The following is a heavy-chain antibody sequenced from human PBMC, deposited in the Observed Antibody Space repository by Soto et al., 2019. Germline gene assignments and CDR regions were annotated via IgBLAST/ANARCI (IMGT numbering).Heavy chain of an antibody. J-gene: IGHJ6*02. Sequence: GASVKVSCKSSGYTFIGFSLHWVRQAPGQGLEWMGWINPKNGDTYYAQKFQGRVTMTRDTSINTVYMELNSLKSDDTAVYHCSKGRWTVGHCSGGSCYDGMDVWGQGTTVTVSS. CDR3: SKGRWTVGHCSGGSCYDGMDV. CDR1: GYTFIGFS. CDR2: INPKNGDT. V-gene: IGHV1-2*02. D-gene: IGHD2-15*01.